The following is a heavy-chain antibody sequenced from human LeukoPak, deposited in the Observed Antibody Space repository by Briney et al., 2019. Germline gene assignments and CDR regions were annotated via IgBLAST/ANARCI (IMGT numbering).Heavy chain of an antibody. V-gene: IGHV3-11*01. Sequence: GGSLRLSCAASGFTFSDYNMNWVRQAPGKGLEWVSYITNGGSTIHHADSVKGRFTISRDNAKKTLYLQMNSQRAEDTAVYYCARSIGLTGGGVDVWGQGTTVTVSS. CDR3: ARSIGLTGGGVDV. CDR1: GFTFSDYN. J-gene: IGHJ6*02. CDR2: ITNGGSTI. D-gene: IGHD3-9*01.